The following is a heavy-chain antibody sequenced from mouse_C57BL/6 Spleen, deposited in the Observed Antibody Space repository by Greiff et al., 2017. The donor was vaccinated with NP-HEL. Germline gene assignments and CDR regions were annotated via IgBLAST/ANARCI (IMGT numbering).Heavy chain of an antibody. CDR2: INPSSGYT. D-gene: IGHD6-1*01. CDR3: AATDYAMDY. J-gene: IGHJ4*01. CDR1: GYTFTSYW. Sequence: QVHVKQSGAELAKPGASVKLSCKASGYTFTSYWMHWVKQRPGQGLEWIGYINPSSGYTKYNQKFKDKATLTADKSSSTAYMQLSSLTYEDSAVYYCAATDYAMDYWGQGTSVTVSS. V-gene: IGHV1-7*01.